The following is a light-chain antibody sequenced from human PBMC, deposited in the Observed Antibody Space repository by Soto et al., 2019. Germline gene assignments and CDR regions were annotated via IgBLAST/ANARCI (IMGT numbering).Light chain of an antibody. CDR3: QSYDSSLSGSRV. J-gene: IGLJ2*01. V-gene: IGLV1-40*01. CDR1: SSNIGAGYD. Sequence: QPVLTQPPSVSGAPGQRVTISCTGSSSNIGAGYDEHWYQQLPGTAPKLLIYGNSNRPSGVPDRFSGSKSGTSASLAITGLQAEDEADYYCQSYDSSLSGSRVFGGGTKLTVL. CDR2: GNS.